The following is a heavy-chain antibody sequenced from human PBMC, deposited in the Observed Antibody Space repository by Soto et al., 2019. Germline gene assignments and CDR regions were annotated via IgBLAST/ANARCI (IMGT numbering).Heavy chain of an antibody. D-gene: IGHD6-19*01. J-gene: IGHJ2*01. V-gene: IGHV4-59*01. CDR3: ARVAVYDWYFDR. CDR2: IYYSGST. Sequence: QVQLQESGPGLVKPSETLSLTCTVSGGSISSYYWSWIRQPPGKGLEWIGYIYYSGSTNYNTSLKSRVTISVDTSKNQFSLKLSSVTAADTAVYYCARVAVYDWYFDRWGRGTLVTVSS. CDR1: GGSISSYY.